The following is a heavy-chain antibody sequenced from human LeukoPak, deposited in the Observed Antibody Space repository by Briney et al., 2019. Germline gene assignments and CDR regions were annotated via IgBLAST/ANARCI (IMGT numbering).Heavy chain of an antibody. CDR3: ARGTTVIDAFDI. V-gene: IGHV4-31*03. D-gene: IGHD4-17*01. CDR1: GGSISSGGYY. Sequence: SETLSHTCTISGGSISSGGYYWSWIRQHPGKGLEWIGYIYYSGSTYYNPSLKSRVTISVDTSKNQFSLKLSSVTAADTAVYYCARGTTVIDAFDIWGQGTMVTVSS. CDR2: IYYSGST. J-gene: IGHJ3*02.